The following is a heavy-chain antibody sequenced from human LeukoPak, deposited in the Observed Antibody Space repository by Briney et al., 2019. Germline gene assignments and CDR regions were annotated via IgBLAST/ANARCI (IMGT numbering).Heavy chain of an antibody. Sequence: PGGSLRLSCAASGFTFSSYAMSWVRQAPGKGLEWVSAISGSGGSTYYADSVKGQFTISRDNSKNTLYLQMNSLRAEDTAVYYCAKDPAGGIAVTRLFDYWGQGTLVTVSS. CDR2: ISGSGGST. V-gene: IGHV3-23*01. CDR3: AKDPAGGIAVTRLFDY. D-gene: IGHD6-19*01. CDR1: GFTFSSYA. J-gene: IGHJ4*02.